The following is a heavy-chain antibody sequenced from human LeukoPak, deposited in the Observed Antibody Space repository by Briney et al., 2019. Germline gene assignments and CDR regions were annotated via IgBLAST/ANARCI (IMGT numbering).Heavy chain of an antibody. CDR1: GYTLTELS. D-gene: IGHD3-22*01. J-gene: IGHJ4*02. V-gene: IGHV1-24*01. Sequence: GASVKVSCKVSGYTLTELSMHWVRQAPGKGLEWMGGFDPEDGETIYAQKFQGRVTMTRNTSISTAYMELSSLRSEDTAVYYCARVSSSGYYGFDYWGQGTLVTVSS. CDR3: ARVSSSGYYGFDY. CDR2: FDPEDGET.